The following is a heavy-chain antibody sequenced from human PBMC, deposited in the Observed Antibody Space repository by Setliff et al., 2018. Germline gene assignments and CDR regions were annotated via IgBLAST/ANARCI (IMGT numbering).Heavy chain of an antibody. CDR2: IGAYTGNT. J-gene: IGHJ4*02. Sequence: ASVKVSCKASGYTFAGYYMHWVRQAPGQGLEWMGWIGAYTGNTNYAQKFQGRVTMTTDTSTSTAYMELRSLRSDDTAVYYCSKLVRYCTTTACQGASGAEFWGQGTLVTVSS. CDR3: SKLVRYCTTTACQGASGAEF. CDR1: GYTFAGYY. D-gene: IGHD2-8*01. V-gene: IGHV1-18*04.